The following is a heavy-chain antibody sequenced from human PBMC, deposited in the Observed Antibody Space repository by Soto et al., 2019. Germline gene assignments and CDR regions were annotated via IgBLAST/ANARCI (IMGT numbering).Heavy chain of an antibody. V-gene: IGHV4-4*07. D-gene: IGHD6-13*01. CDR2: VSSTGSS. CDR1: GGSISNYY. Sequence: SETLSLTCTVSGGSISNYYWSWIRQSAEKRLEWIGRVSSTGSSYYNPSLKSRVTISVDTSKNQVSLNLTSVTAADTAVYYCARGVPAAGTDWFDPWGQGTLVTSPQ. CDR3: ARGVPAAGTDWFDP. J-gene: IGHJ5*02.